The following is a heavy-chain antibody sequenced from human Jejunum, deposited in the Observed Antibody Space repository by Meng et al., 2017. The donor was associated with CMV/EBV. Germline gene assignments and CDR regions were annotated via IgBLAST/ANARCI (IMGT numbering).Heavy chain of an antibody. J-gene: IGHJ5*02. V-gene: IGHV1-2*02. D-gene: IGHD3-22*01. CDR2: INPNSGGT. CDR1: YTCTGDY. Sequence: YTCTGDYMHWVRQAPGQGLEWMGWINPNSGGTKYAQKFQGRVTMTTDTSISTAYMELSRLRSDDTAVYYCAREGMYYYDTSGMKWFDPWGQGTLVTVSS. CDR3: AREGMYYYDTSGMKWFDP.